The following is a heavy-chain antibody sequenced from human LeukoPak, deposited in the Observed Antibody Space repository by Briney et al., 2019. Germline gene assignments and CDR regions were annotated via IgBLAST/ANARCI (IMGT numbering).Heavy chain of an antibody. J-gene: IGHJ5*02. CDR3: ARDRWQQLVRSKNWFDP. D-gene: IGHD6-13*01. CDR1: GYTFTGYY. CDR2: INPNSGGT. Sequence: GASVKVSCKASGYTFTGYYMHWVRQAPGQGLEWMGWINPNSGGTNYAQKFQGRVTMTRDTSISTAYMELSRLRSDDTAVYYCARDRWQQLVRSKNWFDPWGQGTLVTVSS. V-gene: IGHV1-2*02.